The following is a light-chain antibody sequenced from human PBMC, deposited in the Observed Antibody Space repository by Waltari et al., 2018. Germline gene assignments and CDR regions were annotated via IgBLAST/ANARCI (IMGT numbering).Light chain of an antibody. V-gene: IGKV3-11*01. J-gene: IGKJ4*01. CDR1: QSVSAY. CDR2: DAS. Sequence: EVVLTQSPATLSLSPGERATLSCRASQSVSAYLAWYQQKPGQAPRLLIYDASNRATGIPARFSGSVSGTDFTLTISSLEPEDFAVYYCHQRTSWPLTFGGGTKVEIK. CDR3: HQRTSWPLT.